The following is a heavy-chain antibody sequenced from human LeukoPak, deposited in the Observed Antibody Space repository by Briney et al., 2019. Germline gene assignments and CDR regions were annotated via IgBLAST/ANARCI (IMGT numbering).Heavy chain of an antibody. CDR1: GGSFSGYY. CDR3: SFLSTVTTFSDY. Sequence: SETLSLTCAVYGGSFSGYYWSWIRQPPGKGLEWIGEINHSGSTNYNPSLKSRVTISVDTSKNQFSLKLSSVTAADTAVYYCSFLSTVTTFSDYWGQGTLVTVSS. V-gene: IGHV4-34*01. J-gene: IGHJ4*02. CDR2: INHSGST. D-gene: IGHD4-17*01.